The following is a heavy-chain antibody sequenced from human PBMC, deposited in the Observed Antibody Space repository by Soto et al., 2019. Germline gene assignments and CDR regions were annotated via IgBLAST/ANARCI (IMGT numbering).Heavy chain of an antibody. J-gene: IGHJ5*01. V-gene: IGHV4-4*02. CDR3: ARVPQGCSAHSCYFDP. CDR1: GGSVRAPDW. CDR2: VHISGHS. D-gene: IGHD2-15*01. Sequence: QVHLQESGPGLVAPSGTLSLTCTLSGGSVRAPDWWSWVRQSPDKGLEWIAEVHISGHSNYNPSLRSRVRVSIDSSKNQFYLNLNSVTAADTAIYYCARVPQGCSAHSCYFDPWGQGTQVTISS.